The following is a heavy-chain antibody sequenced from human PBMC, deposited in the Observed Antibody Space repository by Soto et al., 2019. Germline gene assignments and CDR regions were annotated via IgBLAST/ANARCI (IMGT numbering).Heavy chain of an antibody. V-gene: IGHV3-33*01. J-gene: IGHJ4*02. CDR3: ARDPTIAAASPGVY. CDR2: IWYDGSNK. CDR1: GFTFSHYA. D-gene: IGHD6-13*01. Sequence: GGSLRLSCTVSGFTFSHYAMHWVRQAPGKGLEWVAVIWYDGSNKYYADSVKGRFTISRDNSKNTLYLQMNSLRAEDTAVYYCARDPTIAAASPGVYWGQGTLVTVSS.